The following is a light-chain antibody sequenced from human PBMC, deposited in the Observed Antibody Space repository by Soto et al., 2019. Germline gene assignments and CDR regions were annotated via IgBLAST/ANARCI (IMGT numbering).Light chain of an antibody. CDR3: QAYDYSLTASV. J-gene: IGLJ3*02. CDR2: EVS. CDR1: SSDIGGYSY. Sequence: QSALTQPASVSGSPGQSITISCTGTSSDIGGYSYVSWYQQHPGKAPKLMIYEVSNRPSGVSDRFSGSKSGNTASLTISGLRAEDEADYYCQAYDYSLTASVFGGGTKLTVL. V-gene: IGLV2-14*01.